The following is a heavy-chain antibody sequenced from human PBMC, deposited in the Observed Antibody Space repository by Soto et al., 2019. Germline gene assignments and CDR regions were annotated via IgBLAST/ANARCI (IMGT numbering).Heavy chain of an antibody. CDR2: ISSSSSYI. Sequence: PGGSLRLSCAASGFTFSSYSMNWVRQAPGKGLEWVSSISSSSSYICYADSVKGRFTISRDNAKNSLYLQMNSLRAEDTAVYYCARDRRDGYNFDYWGQGTLVTVSS. V-gene: IGHV3-21*01. CDR1: GFTFSSYS. CDR3: ARDRRDGYNFDY. J-gene: IGHJ4*02. D-gene: IGHD5-12*01.